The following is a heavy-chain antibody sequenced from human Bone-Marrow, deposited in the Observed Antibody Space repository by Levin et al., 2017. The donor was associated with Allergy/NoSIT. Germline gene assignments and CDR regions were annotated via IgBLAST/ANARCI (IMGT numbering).Heavy chain of an antibody. CDR3: ARGLRTMIVRSGGILSRRRPAGHAFDI. CDR2: IWYDGSNK. D-gene: IGHD3-22*01. CDR1: GFTFSSYG. Sequence: GGSLRLSCAASGFTFSSYGMHWVRQAPGKGLEWVAVIWYDGSNKYYADSVKGRFTISRDNSKNTLYLQMNSLRAEDTAVYYCARGLRTMIVRSGGILSRRRPAGHAFDIWGQGTMVTVSS. V-gene: IGHV3-33*01. J-gene: IGHJ3*02.